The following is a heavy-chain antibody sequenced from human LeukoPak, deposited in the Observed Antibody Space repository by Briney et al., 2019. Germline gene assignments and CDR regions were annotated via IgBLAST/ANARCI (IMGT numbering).Heavy chain of an antibody. D-gene: IGHD2-15*01. Sequence: GGSLRLSCAASGFTFSSYTMNWVRQAPGKGLEWVSAISGSGGSTYYADSVKGRFTISRDNSKNTLYLQMNSLRAEDTAVYYCASKYCSGGSCYWYWGQGTLVTVSS. CDR1: GFTFSSYT. CDR3: ASKYCSGGSCYWY. J-gene: IGHJ4*02. CDR2: ISGSGGST. V-gene: IGHV3-23*01.